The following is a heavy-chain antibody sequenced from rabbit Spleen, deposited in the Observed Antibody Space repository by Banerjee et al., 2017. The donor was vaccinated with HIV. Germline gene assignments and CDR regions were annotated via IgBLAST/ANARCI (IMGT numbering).Heavy chain of an antibody. D-gene: IGHD1-1*01. V-gene: IGHV1S45*01. CDR2: IELGSSGFT. CDR1: GVSFSGSSY. CDR3: ARDTSSSFSSYGMDL. J-gene: IGHJ6*01. Sequence: QEQLEESGGGLVKPGGTLTLTCKASGVSFSGSSYMCWVRQAPGKGLEWIACIELGSSGFTYFASWAKGRFTISKTSSTTVTLHMTSLTAADTATYFCARDTSSSFSSYGMDLWGQGTLVTV.